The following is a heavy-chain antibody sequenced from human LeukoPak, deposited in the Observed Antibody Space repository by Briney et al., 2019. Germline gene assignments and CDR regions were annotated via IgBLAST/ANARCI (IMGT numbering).Heavy chain of an antibody. CDR3: ARVPDWTYVPDY. J-gene: IGHJ4*02. Sequence: SETLSLTCTVSGGSISSDRFYWTWVRQPAGKGLEWIGRIKSSNTNYNPSLKSRVSISLDTSSNQFSLKLSSLTAADTAVYYCARVPDWTYVPDYWGQGTLVTVSS. CDR1: GGSISSDRFY. V-gene: IGHV4-61*02. CDR2: IKSSNT. D-gene: IGHD3-16*01.